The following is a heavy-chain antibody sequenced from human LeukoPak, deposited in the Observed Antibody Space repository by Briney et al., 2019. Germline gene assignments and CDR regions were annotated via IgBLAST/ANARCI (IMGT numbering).Heavy chain of an antibody. CDR3: ARDLRYCSTSSCPDY. CDR1: GFTFSSYG. J-gene: IGHJ4*02. CDR2: ISSSSSFI. Sequence: GGSLRLSCAASGFTFSSYGMNWVRQAPGKGLEWISSISSSSSFIYYADSVKGRFTISRDNAKNSLYLQMNSLRPEDTAVYYCARDLRYCSTSSCPDYWGQGTLVTVSS. D-gene: IGHD2-2*01. V-gene: IGHV3-21*01.